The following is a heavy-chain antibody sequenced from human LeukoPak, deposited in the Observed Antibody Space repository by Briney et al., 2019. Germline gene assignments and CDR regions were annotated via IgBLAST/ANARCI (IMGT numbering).Heavy chain of an antibody. CDR3: AREEYYGSQDAFDI. D-gene: IGHD3-10*01. CDR1: GFSVRAYG. CDR2: IIGFTPDS. J-gene: IGHJ3*02. Sequence: QXGGSLRLSCVASGFSVRAYGMSWVRPAPGKGLEWVSVIIGFTPDSCYTDSAKGRFIISRDNAKNSLYLQMSSLRVEDTAVYYCAREEYYGSQDAFDIWGHGTVVTVSS. V-gene: IGHV3-23*01.